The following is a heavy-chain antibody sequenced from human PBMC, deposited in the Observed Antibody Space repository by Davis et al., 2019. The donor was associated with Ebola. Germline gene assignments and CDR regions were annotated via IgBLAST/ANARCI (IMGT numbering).Heavy chain of an antibody. D-gene: IGHD1-1*01. V-gene: IGHV3-23*01. Sequence: GGSLRLSCAASGFTFSSYAMTWVRQAPGKGLEWVSAISGSGGTTYHADSVKGRFTISRDNSKNTLYRQMNSLRAEDTAVYYCARDKDRWNPKRKGFDYWGQGTLVTVSS. J-gene: IGHJ4*02. CDR2: ISGSGGTT. CDR1: GFTFSSYA. CDR3: ARDKDRWNPKRKGFDY.